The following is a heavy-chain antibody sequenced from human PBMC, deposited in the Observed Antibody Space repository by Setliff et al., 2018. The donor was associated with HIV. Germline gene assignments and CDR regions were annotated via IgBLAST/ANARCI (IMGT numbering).Heavy chain of an antibody. D-gene: IGHD4-17*01. V-gene: IGHV4-4*07. Sequence: SKTLSLTCTVSDSGTYYWSWIRQPAGKGLEWIGRVSSRGDTNYNPSLKSRVTMSVDTSKNQFSLKLTSVTASDTAVYYCSRAAAGNTGPFDLWGQGSPVTVSS. CDR3: SRAAAGNTGPFDL. CDR1: DSGTYY. CDR2: VSSRGDT. J-gene: IGHJ4*02.